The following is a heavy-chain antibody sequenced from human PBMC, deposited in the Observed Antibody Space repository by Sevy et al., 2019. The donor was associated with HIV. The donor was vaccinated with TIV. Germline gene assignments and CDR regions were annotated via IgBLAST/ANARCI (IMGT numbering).Heavy chain of an antibody. J-gene: IGHJ3*02. Sequence: SETLTLTCGVSGGSFSAYYWSWIRQPPGKGLAWIGEINRSGSTNYNPSLKSRVTISVDTSKKQFSLNLSSVTAADTAVYYCARVYSSAPHFDIWGQGTMVTVSS. D-gene: IGHD6-19*01. CDR1: GGSFSAYY. CDR3: ARVYSSAPHFDI. CDR2: INRSGST. V-gene: IGHV4-34*01.